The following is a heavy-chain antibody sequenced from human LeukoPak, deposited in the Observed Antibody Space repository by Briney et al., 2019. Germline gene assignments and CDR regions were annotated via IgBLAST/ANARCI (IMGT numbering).Heavy chain of an antibody. Sequence: GGSLRLSCAASGFTFSSYWMSWVRQAPGKGLEWMANIKQDGSEKYYVDSVKGRFTISRDNAKNSLYLQMNSLRAEDTAVYYCARQNYCSSTSCYAFDYWGQGTLVTVSS. CDR1: GFTFSSYW. CDR2: IKQDGSEK. D-gene: IGHD2-2*01. V-gene: IGHV3-7*01. J-gene: IGHJ4*02. CDR3: ARQNYCSSTSCYAFDY.